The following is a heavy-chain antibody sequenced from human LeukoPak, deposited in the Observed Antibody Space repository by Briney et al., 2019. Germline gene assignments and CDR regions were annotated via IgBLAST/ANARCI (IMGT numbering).Heavy chain of an antibody. CDR2: IVVGSGNT. Sequence: SVKVSCKASGFTFTSSAMQWVRQARGQRLEWIGWIVVGSGNTNYAQKVPERVTITRDMSTSTAYMELSSMRSEDTAVYYCAAPSDYGAFDIWGQGTMVTGAS. V-gene: IGHV1-58*02. CDR1: GFTFTSSA. D-gene: IGHD4-17*01. J-gene: IGHJ3*02. CDR3: AAPSDYGAFDI.